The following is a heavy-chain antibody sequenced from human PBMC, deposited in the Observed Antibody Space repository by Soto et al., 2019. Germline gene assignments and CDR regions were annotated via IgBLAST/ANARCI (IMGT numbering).Heavy chain of an antibody. V-gene: IGHV4-39*07. CDR1: GGSISSSSYY. CDR3: ARARGIRNWFDP. J-gene: IGHJ5*02. Sequence: SETLSLTCTVSGGSISSSSYYWGWIRQPPGKGLEWLGSIYYSGSTYYNPSLKSRVTISVDTSKNQFSQKLSFVTAADTAVYYCARARGIRNWFDPWGQGTLVTVSS. D-gene: IGHD3-10*01. CDR2: IYYSGST.